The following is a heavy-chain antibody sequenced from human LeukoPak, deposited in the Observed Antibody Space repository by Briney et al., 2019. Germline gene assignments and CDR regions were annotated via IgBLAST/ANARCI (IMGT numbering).Heavy chain of an antibody. CDR3: AGRLTQYDCFDP. J-gene: IGHJ5*02. CDR2: TYYRSTWYN. CDR1: GDSVSSNSVT. Sequence: SQTLSLTCTISGDSVSSNSVTWNWIRQSPSRGLEWLGRTYYRSTWYNDYAVSVRGRITVNPDTSKNQFSLHLNSVTPEDTAVYYCAGRLTQYDCFDPWGQGILVTVSS. V-gene: IGHV6-1*01. D-gene: IGHD2-2*01.